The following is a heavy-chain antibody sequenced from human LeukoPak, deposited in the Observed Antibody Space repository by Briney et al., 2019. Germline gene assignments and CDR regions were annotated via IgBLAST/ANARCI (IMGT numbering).Heavy chain of an antibody. CDR2: IYTSGST. Sequence: KASETLSLTCTVSGGSISSGSYYWSWIRQPAGKGLEWIGRIYTSGSTNYNPSLKSRVTISVDTSKNQFSLKLSSVTAADTAVYYCARGEMATHKGAFDYWGQGTLVTVSS. CDR1: GGSISSGSYY. J-gene: IGHJ4*02. CDR3: ARGEMATHKGAFDY. V-gene: IGHV4-61*02. D-gene: IGHD5-24*01.